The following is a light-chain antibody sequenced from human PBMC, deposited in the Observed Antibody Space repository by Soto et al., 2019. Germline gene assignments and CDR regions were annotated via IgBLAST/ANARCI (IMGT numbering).Light chain of an antibody. Sequence: EIGLTQSPGTLSLSPGERATLSCRASQSVSSSYLAWYQQKPGQAPRLLIYGASNMATGIPDRLSGSGSGTDFTLTISRLEPEDFAVYYCQQYGSSPGTFGQGTKVDIK. CDR1: QSVSSSY. J-gene: IGKJ1*01. CDR3: QQYGSSPGT. V-gene: IGKV3-20*01. CDR2: GAS.